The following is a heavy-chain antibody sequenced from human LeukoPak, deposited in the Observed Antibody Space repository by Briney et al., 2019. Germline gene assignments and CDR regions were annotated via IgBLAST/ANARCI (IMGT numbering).Heavy chain of an antibody. CDR3: ARRSYNSPFRY. J-gene: IGHJ4*02. V-gene: IGHV4-39*02. CDR1: GDSMSSSHYC. Sequence: SETLSLTCTVSGDSMSSSHYCWGWIRQPPGKGLEWIGSIYYSGSTYYNPSLKSRVTISVDTSKNHFSLNLRSVTAADTAVYYCARRSYNSPFRYWGQGTPVTVSS. D-gene: IGHD5-24*01. CDR2: IYYSGST.